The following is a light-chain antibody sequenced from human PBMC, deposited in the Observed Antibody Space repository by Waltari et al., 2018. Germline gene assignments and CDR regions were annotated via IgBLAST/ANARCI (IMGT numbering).Light chain of an antibody. CDR2: WAS. J-gene: IGKJ4*01. Sequence: DIVMTQSPDSLAVSLGARATINCKSSQTVLYSSNNKNYLAWYQQRPGQPPKLLIYWASTRESGVPDRFSGSGSGTDFALTISSLQAEDVAVYYCQQYYSTPLTFGGGTQVEIK. V-gene: IGKV4-1*01. CDR3: QQYYSTPLT. CDR1: QTVLYSSNNKNY.